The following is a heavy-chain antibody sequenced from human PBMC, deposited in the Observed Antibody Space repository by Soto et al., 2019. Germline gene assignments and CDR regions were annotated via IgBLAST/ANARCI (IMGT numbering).Heavy chain of an antibody. CDR3: ARAAATMFRGNWFDP. J-gene: IGHJ5*02. CDR1: GGSISSGGYY. D-gene: IGHD3-10*02. CDR2: IYYSGST. V-gene: IGHV4-31*03. Sequence: QVQLQESGPGLVKPSQTLSLTCTVSGGSISSGGYYWSWIRQHPGKGLEWIGYIYYSGSTYYNPSLKSRVTISADTSKNNFSLKLSSVTAADTAVYYCARAAATMFRGNWFDPWGQGTLVTVSS.